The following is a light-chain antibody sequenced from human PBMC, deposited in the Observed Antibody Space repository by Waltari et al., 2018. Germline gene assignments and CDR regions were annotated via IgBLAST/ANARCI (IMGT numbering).Light chain of an antibody. CDR1: QGISNL. Sequence: DIQMTQSPSSLSASVGDRVTITCRASQGISNLLAWYQQKPGKAPKLLIYRASNLETGVPSRFSGSGSGKEFNLTISSLQPEDIATYYGQKHDNAPWTFGQGTKVEIK. CDR2: RAS. J-gene: IGKJ1*01. CDR3: QKHDNAPWT. V-gene: IGKV1-33*01.